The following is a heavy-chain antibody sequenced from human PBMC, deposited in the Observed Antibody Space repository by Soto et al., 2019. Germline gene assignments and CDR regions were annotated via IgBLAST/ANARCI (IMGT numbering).Heavy chain of an antibody. V-gene: IGHV3-15*07. Sequence: WGSLRLSCAASGFTFNGAWMNWVRQAPGKGLEWVGRVKSKANGGAVDYGAPVKGRFTISRDDSANTVYLQMNSLNTEDTALYYCSADLPDWGAYAFDYWGQGTLVTVSS. CDR2: VKSKANGGAV. CDR3: SADLPDWGAYAFDY. D-gene: IGHD3-16*01. J-gene: IGHJ4*02. CDR1: GFTFNGAW.